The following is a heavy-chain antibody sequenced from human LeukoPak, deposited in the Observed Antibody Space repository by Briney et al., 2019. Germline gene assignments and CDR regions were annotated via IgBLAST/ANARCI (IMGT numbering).Heavy chain of an antibody. V-gene: IGHV4-59*01. J-gene: IGHJ4*02. D-gene: IGHD2-15*01. CDR2: IYYSGTT. Sequence: SSETLSLTCTVSGGSIRNYFWSWIRQPPGKGLEWIGYIYYSGTTYYNPSLKSRATISVDTSKSQFSLKLSSVTAGDTAVYYCARGAAPSHYYFDYWGLGTLVTVSS. CDR1: GGSIRNYF. CDR3: ARGAAPSHYYFDY.